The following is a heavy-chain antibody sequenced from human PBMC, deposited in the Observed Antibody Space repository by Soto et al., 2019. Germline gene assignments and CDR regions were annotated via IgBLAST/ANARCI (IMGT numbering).Heavy chain of an antibody. Sequence: PSETLSLTCTVSGGSISSGDYYWSWIRQPPGKGLEWIGDINHSGSTYYNPSLKSRVTISVDTSKNQFSLKLSSVTAADTAVYYCARGQFRRIAARGGGYNWFDPWGQGTLVTAPQ. V-gene: IGHV4-30-4*01. CDR1: GGSISSGDYY. D-gene: IGHD6-6*01. CDR3: ARGQFRRIAARGGGYNWFDP. J-gene: IGHJ5*02. CDR2: INHSGST.